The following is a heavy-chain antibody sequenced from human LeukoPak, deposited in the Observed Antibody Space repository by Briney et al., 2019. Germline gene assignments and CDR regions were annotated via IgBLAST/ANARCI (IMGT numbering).Heavy chain of an antibody. J-gene: IGHJ4*02. CDR2: IRYDGSNK. CDR1: GFTFSSYG. V-gene: IGHV3-30*02. CDR3: AKDGYNLFGVWDY. Sequence: PGGSLRLSCAASGFTFSSYGMHWVRQAPGKGLEWVAFIRYDGSNKYYADSVKGRFTISRDNSKNTLYLQMNSLRAEDTAVYYCAKDGYNLFGVWDYWGQGTLVTVSS. D-gene: IGHD5-24*01.